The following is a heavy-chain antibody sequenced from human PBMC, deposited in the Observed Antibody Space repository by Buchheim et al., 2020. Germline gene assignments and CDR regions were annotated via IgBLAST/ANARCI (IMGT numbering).Heavy chain of an antibody. CDR2: IVGSGSTT. Sequence: EVQLVESGGHFVQPGGSLRLSCAASGFSFPSYAMIWVRQAPGKGLEWVSAIVGSGSTTSYADSVRGRFNIRRDNSKDTTYLQMNSLRVEDTARYFCAKTLRGSYYYDATGYSSDPWGQGTL. J-gene: IGHJ5*02. D-gene: IGHD3-22*01. V-gene: IGHV3-23*04. CDR1: GFSFPSYA. CDR3: AKTLRGSYYYDATGYSSDP.